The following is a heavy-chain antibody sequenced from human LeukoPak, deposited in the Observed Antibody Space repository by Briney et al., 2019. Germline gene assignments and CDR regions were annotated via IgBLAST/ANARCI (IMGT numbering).Heavy chain of an antibody. CDR2: IYYSGST. D-gene: IGHD2-2*01. J-gene: IGHJ5*02. CDR1: GGSISSYY. V-gene: IGHV4-59*01. CDR3: AGAPPYCSSTSCRFDP. Sequence: SETLSLTCTVSGGSISSYYWSWIRQPPGKGLEWIGYIYYSGSTNYNPSLKSRVTISVDTSKNQFSLKLSSVTAADTAVYYCAGAPPYCSSTSCRFDPWGQGTLVPVSS.